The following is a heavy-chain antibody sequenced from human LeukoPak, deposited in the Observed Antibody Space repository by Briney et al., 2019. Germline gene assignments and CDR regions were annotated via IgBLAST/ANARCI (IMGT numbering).Heavy chain of an antibody. CDR3: ARRSISRGLDY. D-gene: IGHD2/OR15-2a*01. CDR2: ISGSGSST. V-gene: IGHV3-48*03. Sequence: GGSLRLAWAASGFTFSNYEMTWVRQAPGKGPEWVSCISGSGSSTLYSDSVRGRFTSSRDNAKNSLFLQLNSLRAEDTALYYCARRSISRGLDYWGHGTLVTVSS. J-gene: IGHJ4*01. CDR1: GFTFSNYE.